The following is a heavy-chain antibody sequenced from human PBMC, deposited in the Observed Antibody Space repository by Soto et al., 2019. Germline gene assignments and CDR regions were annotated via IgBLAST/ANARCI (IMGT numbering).Heavy chain of an antibody. CDR1: GGTFSRYA. J-gene: IGHJ4*02. V-gene: IGHV1-69*13. CDR2: IIPIFGTA. Sequence: SVKVSCKASGGTFSRYAISWVRQAPGQGLEWMGGIIPIFGTANYAQKFQGRVTITADESTSTAYMELSSLRSEDTAVYYCARDRGYSYGLDYWGQGTLVTVSS. CDR3: ARDRGYSYGLDY. D-gene: IGHD5-18*01.